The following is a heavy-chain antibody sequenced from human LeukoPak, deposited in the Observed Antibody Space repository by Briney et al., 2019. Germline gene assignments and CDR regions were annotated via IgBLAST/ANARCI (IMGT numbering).Heavy chain of an antibody. V-gene: IGHV3-30*02. CDR2: IRYDGSNK. J-gene: IGHJ4*02. CDR1: GFTFSSYG. CDR3: AKVAPGYTYGAHFDY. D-gene: IGHD5-18*01. Sequence: PGGSLRLSCAASGFTFSSYGMHWVRQAPGKGLEWVAFIRYDGSNKYYADSAKGRFTISRDNSKNTLYLQMNSLRAEDTAVYYCAKVAPGYTYGAHFDYWGQGTLVTVSS.